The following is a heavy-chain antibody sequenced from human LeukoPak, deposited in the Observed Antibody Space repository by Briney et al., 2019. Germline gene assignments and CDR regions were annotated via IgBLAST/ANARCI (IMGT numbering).Heavy chain of an antibody. J-gene: IGHJ4*02. CDR2: ISAYNSNT. CDR3: ARDGVGGSGDY. V-gene: IGHV1-18*01. Sequence: GASVKVSCKASGYTFTSYGISWVRQAPRHGLEWRGWISAYNSNTNYAQKLQGRVTMTTDTSPSTAYMELRSLRSDDTAVYYCARDGVGGSGDYWGQGTLVTVSS. D-gene: IGHD3-3*01. CDR1: GYTFTSYG.